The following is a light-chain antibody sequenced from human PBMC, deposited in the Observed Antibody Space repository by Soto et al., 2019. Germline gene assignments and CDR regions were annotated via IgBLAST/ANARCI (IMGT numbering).Light chain of an antibody. Sequence: DIVVTQSPDSLAVSLGERATINCKSSQSVFYRAYSTNYLAWYQQKTGQPPRLLIYWASTRASGVPERFSGSGSGTDFTLTISSRQAEDVAVYYCLQYYGAPPNTFGQGNKLEIK. CDR1: QSVFYRAYSTNY. V-gene: IGKV4-1*01. CDR3: LQYYGAPPNT. J-gene: IGKJ2*01. CDR2: WAS.